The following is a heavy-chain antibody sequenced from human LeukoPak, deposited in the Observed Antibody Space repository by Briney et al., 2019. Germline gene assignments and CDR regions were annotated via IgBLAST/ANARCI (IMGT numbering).Heavy chain of an antibody. Sequence: SQTLSLTCTVSGDSITSGDYFWSCIRQPAGKGLEWIGRIYADGRTNYNPSLKSRVTLSVDTSKNQFSLKVTSVTAADTAVYYCARYRLGWFDPWGQGTLVTVSS. V-gene: IGHV4-61*02. CDR2: IYADGRT. CDR1: GDSITSGDYF. D-gene: IGHD1-26*01. CDR3: ARYRLGWFDP. J-gene: IGHJ5*02.